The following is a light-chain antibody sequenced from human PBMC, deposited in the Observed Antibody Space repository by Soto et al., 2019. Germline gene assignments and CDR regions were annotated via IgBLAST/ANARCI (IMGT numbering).Light chain of an antibody. CDR1: QSVSSSY. J-gene: IGKJ1*01. CDR3: QQYGRG. Sequence: EIVLTQSPGTLSLSPGERATLSCRASQSVSSSYLAWYQQKPGQAPRLLIYGASSRATGIPDRFSGSGSGTDFTLTISRLEPEDFAVYYCQQYGRGFGHGTKVEIK. CDR2: GAS. V-gene: IGKV3-20*01.